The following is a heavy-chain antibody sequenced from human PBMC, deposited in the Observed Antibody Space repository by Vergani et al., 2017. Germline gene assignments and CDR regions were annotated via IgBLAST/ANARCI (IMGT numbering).Heavy chain of an antibody. CDR3: ARGHPVGSY. D-gene: IGHD1-26*01. CDR1: GFTFSSYG. V-gene: IGHV3-33*08. Sequence: VQMVESGGGLVKPGGSLRLSCVASGFTFSSYGMHWVRQAPGKGLEWVAVIWYDGSNKYYADSVKGRFTISRDNSKNTLYLQMNSLRVADTAVYYCARGHPVGSYWGQGTLVTVSS. CDR2: IWYDGSNK. J-gene: IGHJ4*02.